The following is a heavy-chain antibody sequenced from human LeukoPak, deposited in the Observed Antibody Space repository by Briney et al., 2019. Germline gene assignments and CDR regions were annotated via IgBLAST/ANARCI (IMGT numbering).Heavy chain of an antibody. CDR3: ARLAAIAAAGKGNWFDP. V-gene: IGHV1-69*01. J-gene: IGHJ5*02. D-gene: IGHD6-13*01. CDR2: IITIFGTA. Sequence: SVKVSCKASGGTFSSYAISWVRQAPGQGLEWMGGIITIFGTANYAQKFQGRVTITADESTSTAYMELSSLRSEDTAVYYCARLAAIAAAGKGNWFDPWGQGTLVTVSS. CDR1: GGTFSSYA.